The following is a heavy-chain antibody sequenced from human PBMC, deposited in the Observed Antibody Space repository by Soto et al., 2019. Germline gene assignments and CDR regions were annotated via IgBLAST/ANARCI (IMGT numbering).Heavy chain of an antibody. CDR3: ARDAVYYDSSGMGDY. J-gene: IGHJ4*02. CDR2: ISAYNGNT. CDR1: GYNFTSYG. Sequence: QVQLVQSGAEVKKPGASVKVSCKASGYNFTSYGLSWVRQAPGQGLEWMGWISAYNGNTNYAQKLQGSVTMTTDTSTITAYMELRRLRSDDTAAYYCARDAVYYDSSGMGDYWGQGTLFTVSS. V-gene: IGHV1-18*01. D-gene: IGHD3-22*01.